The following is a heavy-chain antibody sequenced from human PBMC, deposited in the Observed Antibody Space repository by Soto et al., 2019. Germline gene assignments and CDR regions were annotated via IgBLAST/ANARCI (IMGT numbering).Heavy chain of an antibody. CDR3: AKDQPGYSYGYGLGY. Sequence: PGGSLRLSCAASGFTFSSYGMHWVRQAPGKGLEWVAVISYDGSNKYYADSVKGRFTISRDNSKNTLYLQMNSLGAEDTAVYYCAKDQPGYSYGYGLGYWGQGTLVTVSS. J-gene: IGHJ4*02. D-gene: IGHD5-18*01. V-gene: IGHV3-30*18. CDR2: ISYDGSNK. CDR1: GFTFSSYG.